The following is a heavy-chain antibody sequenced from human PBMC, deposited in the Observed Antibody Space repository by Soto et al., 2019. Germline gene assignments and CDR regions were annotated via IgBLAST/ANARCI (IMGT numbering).Heavy chain of an antibody. Sequence: LRLSCAASGFTFSNYGMHWVRQAPGKGLEWVAVISYDGSNKYYADSVKGRFTISRDNSKNTLYLQMNSLKTEDTAMYYCTTVSAIAVNSPTWGQGTLVTVSS. J-gene: IGHJ5*02. CDR2: ISYDGSNK. CDR1: GFTFSNYG. V-gene: IGHV3-30*03. D-gene: IGHD2-21*01. CDR3: TTVSAIAVNSPT.